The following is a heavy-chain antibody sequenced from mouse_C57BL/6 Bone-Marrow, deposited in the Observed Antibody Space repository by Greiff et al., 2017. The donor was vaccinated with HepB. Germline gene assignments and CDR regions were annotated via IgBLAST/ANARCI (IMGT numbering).Heavy chain of an antibody. CDR2: GQGLEWIG. Sequence: QVQLQQSGPELARPWASVKISCQAFYTFSRRVHFAIRDTNYWMQWVKQRPGQGLEWIGAIYPGNGDTSFNQKFKGKATLTADKSSSPAYMQLSSLTSEDSAVYYCAVLYGSSTEYFDVWGTGTTVTVSS. D-gene: IGHD1-1*01. CDR3: SEDSAVYYCAVLYGSSTEYFDV. CDR1: YTFSRRVH. V-gene: IGHV1-87*01. J-gene: IGHJ1*03.